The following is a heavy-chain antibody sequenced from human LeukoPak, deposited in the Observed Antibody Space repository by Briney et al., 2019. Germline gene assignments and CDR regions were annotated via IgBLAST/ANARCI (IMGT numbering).Heavy chain of an antibody. J-gene: IGHJ4*02. CDR2: INSDGSST. CDR1: GFTFSSYW. Sequence: QPGGSLRLSCAAPGFTFSSYWMHWVRQAPGKGLVWVSRINSDGSSTSYADSVKGRFTISRDNAKNTLYLQMNSLRAEDTAVYYCAREGGTTYYDFWSGYLYYFDYWGQGTLVTVSS. D-gene: IGHD3-3*01. CDR3: AREGGTTYYDFWSGYLYYFDY. V-gene: IGHV3-74*01.